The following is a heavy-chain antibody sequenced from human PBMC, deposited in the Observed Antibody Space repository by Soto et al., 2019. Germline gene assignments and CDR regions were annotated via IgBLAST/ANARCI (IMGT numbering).Heavy chain of an antibody. V-gene: IGHV3-7*05. J-gene: IGHJ6*02. CDR1: GFTFRTYW. CDR3: ARDASTSWYSYDDHGMDV. Sequence: EVQLVESGGGLVQPGGSLRLSCAASGFTFRTYWLSWVRQVPGQGLEWVANINLDGSEKNYVDSVKGRFTISRDNARNSLYRQMSSLRAEDTALYYCARDASTSWYSYDDHGMDVWGQGTTVTVSS. CDR2: INLDGSEK. D-gene: IGHD5-18*01.